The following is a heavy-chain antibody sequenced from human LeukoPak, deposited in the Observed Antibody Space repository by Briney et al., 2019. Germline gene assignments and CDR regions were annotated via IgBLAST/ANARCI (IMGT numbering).Heavy chain of an antibody. CDR3: AKDNYYGSGSPPDYFDY. D-gene: IGHD3-10*01. CDR1: GFTFSSYA. CDR2: ISGSGGST. J-gene: IGHJ4*02. V-gene: IGHV3-23*01. Sequence: GGSLRLSCAASGFTFSSYAMSWVRQAPGKGLEWVSAISGSGGSTYYADSVKGRFTISRDNSKNTLYLQMNSLRAEDTAVYYCAKDNYYGSGSPPDYFDYWGQGTLVTVSS.